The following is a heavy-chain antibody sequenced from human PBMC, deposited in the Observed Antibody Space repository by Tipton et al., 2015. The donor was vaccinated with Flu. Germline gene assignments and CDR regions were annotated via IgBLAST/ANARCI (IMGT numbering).Heavy chain of an antibody. V-gene: IGHV4-4*07. J-gene: IGHJ4*02. D-gene: IGHD3-22*01. CDR1: GGSLRSHY. Sequence: LRLSCSVSGGSLRSHYWSWIRQPAGKGLEWIGHIYFSGSTNYSPSFKSRVTMSVDMSKNQFSLRLTSVTAADTAVYYCARYMGYYDSSGHRLRQAYYFDSWGQGTLVTVSS. CDR3: ARYMGYYDSSGHRLRQAYYFDS. CDR2: IYFSGST.